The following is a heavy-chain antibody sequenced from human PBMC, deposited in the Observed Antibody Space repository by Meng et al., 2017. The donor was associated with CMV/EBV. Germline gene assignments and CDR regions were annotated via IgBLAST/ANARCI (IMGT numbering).Heavy chain of an antibody. CDR3: AGQNVAAAAGTVFDY. V-gene: IGHV4-59*01. Sequence: ESLKISCTVSGGSISSYYWSWIRQPPGKGLEWIGYIYYSGSTNHNPSLKSRVTISVDTSKNQFSLKLSSVTAADTAVYYCAGQNVAAAAGTVFDYWGQGTLVTVSS. D-gene: IGHD6-13*01. CDR2: IYYSGST. CDR1: GGSISSYY. J-gene: IGHJ4*02.